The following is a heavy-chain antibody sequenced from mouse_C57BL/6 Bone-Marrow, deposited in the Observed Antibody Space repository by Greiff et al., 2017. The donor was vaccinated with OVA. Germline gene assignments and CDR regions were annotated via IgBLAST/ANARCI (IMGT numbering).Heavy chain of an antibody. CDR1: GYTFTSYW. V-gene: IGHV1-55*01. CDR2: IYPGSGST. CDR3: ARFGGYYFYYAMDY. D-gene: IGHD2-3*01. J-gene: IGHJ4*01. Sequence: QVHVKQSGAELVKPGASVKMSCKASGYTFTSYWITWVKQRPGQGLEWIGDIYPGSGSTNYNEKFKSKATLTVDTSSSTAYMQLSSLTSEDSAVYYCARFGGYYFYYAMDYWGQGTSVTVSS.